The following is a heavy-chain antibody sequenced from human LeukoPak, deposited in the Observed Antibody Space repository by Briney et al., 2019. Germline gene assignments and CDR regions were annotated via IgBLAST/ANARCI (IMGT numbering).Heavy chain of an antibody. V-gene: IGHV3-48*03. D-gene: IGHD5-24*01. J-gene: IGHJ4*02. CDR2: ISSSGSTI. CDR3: ARCGYNDFDY. Sequence: GGSLRLSCVASGFSFSSYEINWVRQAPGKGLEWVSYISSSGSTIYYADSVKGRFTISRDNAKNSLYLQMNSLRPEDTAVYYCARCGYNDFDYWGQGNLVTVS. CDR1: GFSFSSYE.